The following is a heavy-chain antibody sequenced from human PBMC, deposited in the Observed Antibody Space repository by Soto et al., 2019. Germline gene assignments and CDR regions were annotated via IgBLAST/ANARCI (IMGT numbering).Heavy chain of an antibody. CDR1: GFTFSSYG. J-gene: IGHJ6*02. CDR2: IWYDGSNK. D-gene: IGHD2-8*01. V-gene: IGHV3-33*01. CDR3: ARDPSLIVLMVYAILPNYYYYGMDV. Sequence: QVQLVESGGGVVQPGRSLRLSRAASGFTFSSYGMHWVRQAPGKGLEWVAVIWYDGSNKYYADSVKGRFTISRDNSKNTLYLQMNSLRAEDTAVYYCARDPSLIVLMVYAILPNYYYYGMDVWGQGTTVTVSS.